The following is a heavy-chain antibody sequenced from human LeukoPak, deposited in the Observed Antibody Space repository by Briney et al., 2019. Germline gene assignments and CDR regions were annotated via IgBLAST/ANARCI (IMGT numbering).Heavy chain of an antibody. J-gene: IGHJ4*02. CDR1: GFTFSSYA. Sequence: GGSLRLSCAASGFTFSSYAMSWVRQAPGKGLEWVSAISGSGGSTYCADSVKGRFTISRDNSKNTLYLQMNSLRAEDTAVYYCAKGQLAYYYDSSGYLIHDWGQGTLVTVSS. V-gene: IGHV3-23*01. CDR2: ISGSGGST. D-gene: IGHD3-22*01. CDR3: AKGQLAYYYDSSGYLIHD.